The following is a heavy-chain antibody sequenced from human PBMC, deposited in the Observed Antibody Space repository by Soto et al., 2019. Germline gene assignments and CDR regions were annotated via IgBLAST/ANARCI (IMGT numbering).Heavy chain of an antibody. CDR3: ARDTPAKGSYFDY. D-gene: IGHD1-26*01. CDR2: TYYKAKWYN. Sequence: SQTLSLTCALSGDNVSSNSVAWNWIRQSPSRGLEWLGRTYYKAKWYNDSAVSAKSRITINPDTSKYQFSLQLNSVTPEDTAVYYCARDTPAKGSYFDYWGQGTLVTVSS. CDR1: GDNVSSNSVA. V-gene: IGHV6-1*01. J-gene: IGHJ4*02.